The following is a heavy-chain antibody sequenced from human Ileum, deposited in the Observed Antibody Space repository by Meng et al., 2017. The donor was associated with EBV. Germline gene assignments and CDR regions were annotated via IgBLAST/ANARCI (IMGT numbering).Heavy chain of an antibody. D-gene: IGHD3-22*01. Sequence: GHLQDAGPGLVKPSQTLSSTCAVSGGSISSGGYYWSWIRQPPGKGLEWIGYIYKSGSTYYNPSLTSRVTISVDTSKNQFFLKLGSVTAADTGVYYCARGGDTSGYSLDYWGQGILVTVSS. CDR3: ARGGDTSGYSLDY. V-gene: IGHV4-30-4*01. CDR2: IYKSGST. J-gene: IGHJ4*02. CDR1: GGSISSGGYY.